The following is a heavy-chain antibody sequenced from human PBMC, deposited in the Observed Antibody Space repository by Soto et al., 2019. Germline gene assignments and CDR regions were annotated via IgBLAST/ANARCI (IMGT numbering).Heavy chain of an antibody. Sequence: QVQLQESGPGLVKPSQTLSLTCTVSGGSISSGSYYWSWIRQHPGKGLEWIGCVYYSGSTYYKPSLKSRVTISVDTSGNQFSLKLTSVTAADTAVYYCARSTRSIIDYWGQGTLVTVSS. J-gene: IGHJ4*02. CDR3: ARSTRSIIDY. CDR1: GGSISSGSYY. V-gene: IGHV4-31*03. D-gene: IGHD4-17*01. CDR2: VYYSGST.